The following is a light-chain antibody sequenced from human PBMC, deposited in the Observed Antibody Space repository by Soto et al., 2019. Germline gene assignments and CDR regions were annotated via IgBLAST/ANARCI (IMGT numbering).Light chain of an antibody. CDR2: DAS. CDR1: QSVSSD. CDR3: QQRSGRVT. V-gene: IGKV3-11*01. Sequence: EIVLTQSPATLSLSPGERATLSCRASQSVSSDLAWYQQKRGQAPTLLIYDASNSATGIPARFSGSGSGTDFTLTSRSLDPEDFAVYYCQQRSGRVTFGQGTRLEIQ. J-gene: IGKJ5*01.